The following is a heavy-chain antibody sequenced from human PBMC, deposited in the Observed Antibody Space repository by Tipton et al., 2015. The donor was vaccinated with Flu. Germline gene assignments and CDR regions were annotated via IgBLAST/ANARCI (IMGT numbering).Heavy chain of an antibody. CDR1: GYTLTSYP. CDR3: ARLSYYDVDLKNFYFDY. D-gene: IGHD3-10*02. V-gene: IGHV1-69*13. Sequence: QLVQSGAEVKKPGASVKVSCKASGYTLTSYPISWVRQAPGQGLEWMGGIVCMSGIPNYPQKFQGRVTMTADESTNTVYMELSSLRSDDTAVYYCARLSYYDVDLKNFYFDYWGQGALVTVSS. J-gene: IGHJ4*02. CDR2: IVCMSGIP.